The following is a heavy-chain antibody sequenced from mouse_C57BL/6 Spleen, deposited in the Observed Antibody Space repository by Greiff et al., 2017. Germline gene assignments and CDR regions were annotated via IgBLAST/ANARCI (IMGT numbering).Heavy chain of an antibody. D-gene: IGHD1-1*01. CDR2: IYPGDGDT. CDR3: ARRDYYGSSPFAY. V-gene: IGHV1-80*01. Sequence: QVQLQQPGAELVKPGASVKISCKASGYAFSSYWMNWVKQRPGQGLEWIGQIYPGDGDTNYNGKFKGKATLTVDKSSSTAYMQLSSLTSEDSAVYVGARRDYYGSSPFAYWGKGTLVTVSA. J-gene: IGHJ3*01. CDR1: GYAFSSYW.